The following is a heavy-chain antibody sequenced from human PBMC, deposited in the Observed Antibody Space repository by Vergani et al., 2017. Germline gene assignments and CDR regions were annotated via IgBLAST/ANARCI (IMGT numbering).Heavy chain of an antibody. CDR2: ISSSSSYI. CDR3: ARDAGYCSSTSCYXVDY. V-gene: IGHV3-21*01. Sequence: EVQLVESGGGLVKPGGSLRLSCAASGFTFSSYSMNWVRQAPGKGLEWVSTISSSSSYIYYADSVKGRFTISRDNAKNSLYLQMNSLRAEDTAVYYCARDAGYCSSTSCYXVDYWGQGTLVTVSS. CDR1: GFTFSSYS. J-gene: IGHJ4*02. D-gene: IGHD2-2*03.